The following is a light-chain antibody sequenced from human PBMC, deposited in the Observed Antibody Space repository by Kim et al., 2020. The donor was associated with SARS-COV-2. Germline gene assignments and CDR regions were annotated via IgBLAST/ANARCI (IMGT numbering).Light chain of an antibody. J-gene: IGLJ3*02. CDR3: SSKTSSSTLV. CDR1: SSDIGGYDY. V-gene: IGLV2-14*03. Sequence: QSALTQPASVSGSSGQSITISCTGTSSDIGGYDYVSWYQQHPGKAPKLMIYDVTYRPSGVSNRFSGSKSGNTASLTISGLQAEDEADYYCSSKTSSSTLVFGGGTPLTVL. CDR2: DVT.